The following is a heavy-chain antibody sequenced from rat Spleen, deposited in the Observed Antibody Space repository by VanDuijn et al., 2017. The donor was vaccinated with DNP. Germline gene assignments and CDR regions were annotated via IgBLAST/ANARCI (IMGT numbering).Heavy chain of an antibody. V-gene: IGHV3-1*01. CDR3: ARTSGFDY. CDR1: GFSITTNY. D-gene: IGHD1-4*01. CDR2: ISYSGTS. Sequence: EVQLQESGPGLVKPSHSLSLTCSVTGFSITTNYWGWILNFPGNKMEWIGHISYSGTSGYNPSLKSRISITRDTSKNQFFLQLNSVTPEDTATYYCARTSGFDYWGQGVMVTVSS. J-gene: IGHJ2*01.